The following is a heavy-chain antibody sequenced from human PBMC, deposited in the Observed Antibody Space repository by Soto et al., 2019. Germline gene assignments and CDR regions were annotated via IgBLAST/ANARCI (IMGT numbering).Heavy chain of an antibody. CDR2: ILSNDEK. J-gene: IGHJ4*02. Sequence: QVTLKESGPVQVKPTETLTLTCTVSGFSLSNDRMGVSWIRQPPGKALEWLAHILSNDEKSHNTSLNSRLTISKDTSKSQVVLTMTNMDPVDTATYYCARVDGIQRKCYYFDYWGQGTLVTVSS. V-gene: IGHV2-26*01. CDR3: ARVDGIQRKCYYFDY. D-gene: IGHD5-18*01. CDR1: GFSLSNDRMG.